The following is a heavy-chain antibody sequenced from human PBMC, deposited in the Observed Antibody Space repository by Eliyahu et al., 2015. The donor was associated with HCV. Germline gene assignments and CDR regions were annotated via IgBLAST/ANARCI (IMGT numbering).Heavy chain of an antibody. J-gene: IGHJ4*02. D-gene: IGHD2/OR15-2a*01. Sequence: QVQLVQSGADVKRPGASVKISCKASGYPFSSYGVSRVRQAPGQGLEWMGWITPYDGKTHYAQKFQGRATMTTDTSTRTAYMELRSLRFDDTAVYYCARVIVIIVAVDKYTSDYWGQGTLVTVSS. V-gene: IGHV1-18*01. CDR1: GYPFSSYG. CDR2: ITPYDGKT. CDR3: ARVIVIIVAVDKYTSDY.